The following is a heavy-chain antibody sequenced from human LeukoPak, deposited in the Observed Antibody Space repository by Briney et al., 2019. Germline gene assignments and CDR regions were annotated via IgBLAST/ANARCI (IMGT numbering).Heavy chain of an antibody. J-gene: IGHJ4*02. D-gene: IGHD4-23*01. CDR2: ISAGSHTI. Sequence: GGSLRLSCAASGFSFSTYHMHWVRQAPGKGPEWLSYISAGSHTIYYADSVESRFTISRDDSKNSLYLQMNSLRVEDTALYHCATDWPVEWGQGTLVTVSS. CDR1: GFSFSTYH. V-gene: IGHV3-48*04. CDR3: ATDWPVE.